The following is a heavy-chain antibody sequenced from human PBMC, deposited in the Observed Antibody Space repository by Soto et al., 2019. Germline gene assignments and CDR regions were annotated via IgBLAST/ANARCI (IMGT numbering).Heavy chain of an antibody. J-gene: IGHJ4*02. CDR1: GYTFTGYY. D-gene: IGHD6-13*01. CDR2: INPNSGGT. Sequence: QVQLVQSGAEVKKPGASVKVSCKASGYTFTGYYMHWVRQAPGQGLEWMGWINPNSGGTNYAQKFQGWVTMTRDPSISTGYMELSRLRSDDTAVYYCARGIAAAGSVFDYWGQGTLVTVSS. V-gene: IGHV1-2*04. CDR3: ARGIAAAGSVFDY.